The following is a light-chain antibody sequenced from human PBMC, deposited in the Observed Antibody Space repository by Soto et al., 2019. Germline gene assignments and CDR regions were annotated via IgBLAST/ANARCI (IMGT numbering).Light chain of an antibody. J-gene: IGKJ1*01. CDR2: LGS. CDR1: QSLLHSNGYNY. Sequence: DIVMTQSPLSLPVTPGEPASISCRSSQSLLHSNGYNYLDWYLQKPGQSPQLLIYLGSNRASGVPDRFSGSGSGTDFTLKISRVEAEDVGAYYCMQPLQSWTVGQGTKV. CDR3: MQPLQSWT. V-gene: IGKV2-28*01.